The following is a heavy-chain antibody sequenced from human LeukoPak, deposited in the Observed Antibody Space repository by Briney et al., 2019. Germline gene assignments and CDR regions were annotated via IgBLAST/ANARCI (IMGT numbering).Heavy chain of an antibody. CDR1: GFTFTSYS. CDR3: ARLAGSRPPWYLDL. V-gene: IGHV3-21*04. D-gene: IGHD6-19*01. CDR2: IGPSGGSI. J-gene: IGHJ2*01. Sequence: GGSLRLSCATYGFTFTSYSMNWVRQAPGKGLEWVSSIGPSGGSIFYADSLKGRISISRDNAHNSLHLQLSSLRADDTAVYYCARLAGSRPPWYLDLWGRGTLVTVSS.